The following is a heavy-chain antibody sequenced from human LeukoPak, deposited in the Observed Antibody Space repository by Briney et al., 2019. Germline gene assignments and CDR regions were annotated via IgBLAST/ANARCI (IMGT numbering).Heavy chain of an antibody. D-gene: IGHD3-3*01. Sequence: GASVKVSCKASGYTFTSYGLSWVRQAPGQGLDWMGWISPYNGNTKYAQHLQGRVTITTDTFTSTAYMELRSLRSDDTVVYYGAKRVRRLLSDAASDVWGQGTLVTVSS. CDR2: ISPYNGNT. V-gene: IGHV1-18*04. J-gene: IGHJ1*01. CDR3: AKRVRRLLSDAASDV. CDR1: GYTFTSYG.